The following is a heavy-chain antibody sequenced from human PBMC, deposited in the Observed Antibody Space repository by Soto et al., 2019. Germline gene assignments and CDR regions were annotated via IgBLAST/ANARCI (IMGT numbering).Heavy chain of an antibody. CDR1: GFTFSSYA. CDR2: ISYDGSNK. Sequence: HPGGSLRLSCAASGFTFSSYAMHWVRQAPGKGLEWVAVISYDGSNKYYADSVKGRFTISRDNSKNTLYLQMNSLRAEDTAVYYCARDMGSRAVIDYWGQGTLVTVSS. V-gene: IGHV3-30-3*01. D-gene: IGHD2-15*01. CDR3: ARDMGSRAVIDY. J-gene: IGHJ4*02.